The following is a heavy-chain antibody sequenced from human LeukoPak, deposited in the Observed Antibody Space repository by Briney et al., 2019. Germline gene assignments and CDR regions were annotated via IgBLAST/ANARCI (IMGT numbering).Heavy chain of an antibody. Sequence: ASVKVSCTASGGTFSSYAISWVRQAPGQGLEWMGGIIPIFGTANYAQKFQGRVTITADESTSTAYMELSSLRSEDTAVYYCARASTKTLGYCSGGSCYSPDYWGQGTLVTVSS. CDR3: ARASTKTLGYCSGGSCYSPDY. J-gene: IGHJ4*02. CDR1: GGTFSSYA. CDR2: IIPIFGTA. V-gene: IGHV1-69*13. D-gene: IGHD2-15*01.